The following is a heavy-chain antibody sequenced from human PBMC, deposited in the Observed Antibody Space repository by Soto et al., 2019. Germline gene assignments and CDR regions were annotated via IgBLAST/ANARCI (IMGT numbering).Heavy chain of an antibody. V-gene: IGHV1-46*01. Sequence: QVQLVQSGAEVKKPGASVTISCKASGCTFTSYYMHWVRQAPGQGLEWMGIINPSGGSTSYAQKFQGRVTMTRDTSTSTVYMELSSLRSEDTAVYYSAIFVEMATITGFDYWGQGTLVTVSS. CDR1: GCTFTSYY. CDR3: AIFVEMATITGFDY. J-gene: IGHJ4*02. CDR2: INPSGGST. D-gene: IGHD5-12*01.